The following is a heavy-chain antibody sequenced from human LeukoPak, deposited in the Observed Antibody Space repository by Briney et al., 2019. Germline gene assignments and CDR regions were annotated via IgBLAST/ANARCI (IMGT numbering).Heavy chain of an antibody. V-gene: IGHV3-21*01. J-gene: IGHJ2*01. D-gene: IGHD3-10*01. CDR3: ARGPWASGTQITSLDL. Sequence: PGGSLRLSFAASGFTFSSYSMNWVRQAPGKGLEWVSSISSSSSYIYYADSVKGRFSISRDNSKNTLYLQMNSLRAEDTAVYYCARGPWASGTQITSLDLWGRGTLVTVSS. CDR1: GFTFSSYS. CDR2: ISSSSSYI.